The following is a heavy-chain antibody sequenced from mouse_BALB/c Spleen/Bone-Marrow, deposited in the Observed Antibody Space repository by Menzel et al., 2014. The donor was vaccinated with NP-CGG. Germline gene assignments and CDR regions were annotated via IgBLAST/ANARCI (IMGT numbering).Heavy chain of an antibody. CDR2: ISSGGSST. J-gene: IGHJ2*01. Sequence: VQLKESGGDLVKPGGSLKPSCVASGFTFSSYGMSWVRQTPDKRLEWVATISSGGSSTYYPASVKGRFTISRDNAKSTLYLQMSSLNSEDTAMYYCTRRPLQANSYFDCWGQGTTLTVSS. D-gene: IGHD3-2*02. CDR3: TRRPLQANSYFDC. V-gene: IGHV5-6*01. CDR1: GFTFSSYG.